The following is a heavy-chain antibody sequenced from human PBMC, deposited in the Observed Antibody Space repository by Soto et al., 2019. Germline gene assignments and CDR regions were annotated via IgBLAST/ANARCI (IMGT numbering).Heavy chain of an antibody. J-gene: IGHJ4*02. CDR2: ISYDGSNK. CDR1: GFTFSSYG. D-gene: IGHD3-10*01. CDR3: AKGTPAGEYYFDY. Sequence: GGSLRLSCAASGFTFSSYGMHWVRQAPGKGLEWVAVISYDGSNKYYADSVKGRFTISRDNSKNTLYLQMNSLRAEDTAVYYCAKGTPAGEYYFDYWGQGTLVTVSS. V-gene: IGHV3-30*18.